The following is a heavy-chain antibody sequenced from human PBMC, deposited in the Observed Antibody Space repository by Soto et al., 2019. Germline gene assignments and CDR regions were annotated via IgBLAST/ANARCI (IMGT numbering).Heavy chain of an antibody. J-gene: IGHJ4*02. V-gene: IGHV3-23*01. CDR3: ARSLDVFLWLGELLSLGFDS. D-gene: IGHD3-10*01. CDR1: GFTFDNYA. CDR2: ISATGGST. Sequence: HLGGSLRLSCAASGFTFDNYAMNWVRQAPGKGLEWVSGISATGGSTYYAASVRGRFGISRDNSKNTLDLQMNSLRAEDTAVYYCARSLDVFLWLGELLSLGFDSWGQGTLVTVSS.